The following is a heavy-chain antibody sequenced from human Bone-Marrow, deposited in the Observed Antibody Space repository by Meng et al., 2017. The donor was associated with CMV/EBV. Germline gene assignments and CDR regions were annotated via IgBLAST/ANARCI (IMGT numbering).Heavy chain of an antibody. D-gene: IGHD2-2*01. J-gene: IGHJ6*02. Sequence: SSVNVSCKASGGTFSSHAISWVRQAPGQGLEWMGGIIPILGIANYAQKFQGRVTITADKSTSTAYMELSSLRSEDTAVYHCASRYCRSTSCQPYNYYYGMDVWGQGTTVTVSS. CDR3: ASRYCRSTSCQPYNYYYGMDV. CDR2: IIPILGIA. V-gene: IGHV1-69*10. CDR1: GGTFSSHA.